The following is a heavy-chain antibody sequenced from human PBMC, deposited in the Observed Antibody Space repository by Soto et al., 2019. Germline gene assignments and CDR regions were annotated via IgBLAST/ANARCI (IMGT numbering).Heavy chain of an antibody. CDR3: AKDYLRSSWFAYGMDV. Sequence: GGSLRLSCAASGFTFSNYAMNWVRQAPGKGLEWVSAISGSGTGTDYADSVKGRFTISRDNSKNTLYLQTNSLRAEDTAIYYCAKDYLRSSWFAYGMDVWGQGTTVTVSS. D-gene: IGHD6-19*01. CDR2: ISGSGTGT. CDR1: GFTFSNYA. J-gene: IGHJ6*02. V-gene: IGHV3-23*01.